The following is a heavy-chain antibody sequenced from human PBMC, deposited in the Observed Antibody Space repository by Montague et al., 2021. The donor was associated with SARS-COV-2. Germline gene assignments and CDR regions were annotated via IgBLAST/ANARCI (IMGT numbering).Heavy chain of an antibody. J-gene: IGHJ4*02. CDR3: ARVPNGRHDN. D-gene: IGHD2-8*01. V-gene: IGHV4-39*01. CDR2: IFYKGNT. Sequence: SETLSLTCTVSGGSVSSDTHNWAWIRQPPGKGREWIASIFYKGNTYYNPSLRSRFTISINTSKNQFFLRVASVTAADTAVYYCARVPNGRHDNWGPGALVAVSS. CDR1: GGSVSSDTHN.